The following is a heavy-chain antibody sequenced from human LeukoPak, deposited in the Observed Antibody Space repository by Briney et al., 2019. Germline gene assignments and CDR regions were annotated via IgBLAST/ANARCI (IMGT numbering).Heavy chain of an antibody. V-gene: IGHV3-33*01. CDR3: ARDILTGLNWFDP. Sequence: GGSLTLSCAASGFTFSSYGMHWVRQAPGKGLEWVAVIWYDGSNKYYADSVKGRFTISRDNSKNTLYLQMNSLRAEDTAVYYCARDILTGLNWFDPWGQGTLVTVSS. D-gene: IGHD3-9*01. CDR2: IWYDGSNK. J-gene: IGHJ5*02. CDR1: GFTFSSYG.